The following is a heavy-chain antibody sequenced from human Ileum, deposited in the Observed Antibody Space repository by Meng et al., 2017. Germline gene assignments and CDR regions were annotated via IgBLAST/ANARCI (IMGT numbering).Heavy chain of an antibody. CDR3: ARDSRDYYDSSGYYYSRFLLDY. CDR2: ISYDGINK. J-gene: IGHJ4*02. D-gene: IGHD3-22*01. V-gene: IGHV3-30*04. Sequence: GGSLRLSCAASGFTFSSYSMHWVRQAPGKGLEWVAVISYDGINKYYADSVKGRFTISRDNSKNTLYLQMNSLRAEDTAVYYCARDSRDYYDSSGYYYSRFLLDYWGQGTLVTVSS. CDR1: GFTFSSYS.